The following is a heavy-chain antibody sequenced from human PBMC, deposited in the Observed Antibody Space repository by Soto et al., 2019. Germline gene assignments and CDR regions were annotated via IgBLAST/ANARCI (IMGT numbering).Heavy chain of an antibody. CDR3: ARGSGSYSNWFDP. Sequence: SETLSLTCTVSGGSMSSYYWSWIRQPPGKGLEWIGYIYYSGSTNYNPSLKSRVTISVDTSKNQFSLKLSSVTAADTAVYYCARGSGSYSNWFDPWGQGTPVTVSS. D-gene: IGHD1-26*01. CDR1: GGSMSSYY. J-gene: IGHJ5*02. CDR2: IYYSGST. V-gene: IGHV4-59*01.